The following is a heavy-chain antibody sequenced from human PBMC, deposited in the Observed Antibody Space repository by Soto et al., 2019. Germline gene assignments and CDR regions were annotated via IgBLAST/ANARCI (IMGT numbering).Heavy chain of an antibody. D-gene: IGHD6-6*01. V-gene: IGHV1-18*01. CDR2: ISAYNGNT. J-gene: IGHJ4*02. CDR3: ARALYSSYIYY. CDR1: GYTFTSYG. Sequence: ASVKLSCKASGYTFTSYGISWVRQAPGQGLEWMGWISAYNGNTNYAQRLQGRVTMTTDTSTSTAFMELRSLRSDDTAVYYCARALYSSYIYYWGQGTLVTVSS.